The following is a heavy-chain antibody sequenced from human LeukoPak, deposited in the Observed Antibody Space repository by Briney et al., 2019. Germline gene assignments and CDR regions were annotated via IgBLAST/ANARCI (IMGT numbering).Heavy chain of an antibody. J-gene: IGHJ4*02. V-gene: IGHV3-23*01. D-gene: IGHD1-1*01. Sequence: PGGSLRLSCAASGLTFSSYVMSWVRQAPGKGLEWVSTISGGGTSTYYADSVKGRFTISRDNSKNTLYLQMSSLRAEDTAVYYCVKITSVTGGDCWGQGTRLTVSS. CDR3: VKITSVTGGDC. CDR1: GLTFSSYV. CDR2: ISGGGTST.